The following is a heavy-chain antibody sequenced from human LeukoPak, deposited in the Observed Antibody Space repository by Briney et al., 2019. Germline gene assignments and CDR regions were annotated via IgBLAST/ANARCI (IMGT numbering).Heavy chain of an antibody. J-gene: IGHJ5*02. CDR1: GGSIRTY. Sequence: SETLSLTCTVSGGSIRTYWSWIRQPPGKGLEWIGYIYHSGSTNYNPSLKSRVTISVDTSKNQFSLELSSVTAADTAVYYCATYYGPGDWFDPWGQGTLVTVSS. D-gene: IGHD3-10*01. CDR3: ATYYGPGDWFDP. CDR2: IYHSGST. V-gene: IGHV4-59*01.